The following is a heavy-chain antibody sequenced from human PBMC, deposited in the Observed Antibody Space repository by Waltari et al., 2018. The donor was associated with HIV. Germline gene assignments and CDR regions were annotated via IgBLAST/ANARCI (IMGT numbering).Heavy chain of an antibody. CDR3: AREGSFSSSGSFGDY. CDR1: GFIFSSYA. Sequence: EVQLLESGGGLVQPGGSLRLSGAASGFIFSSYAMTWVRQAPGKGLEWVSSISGSGSSPYFADSVKGRFTISRDNSKNTLYLQMNSLRAEDTAVYYCAREGSFSSSGSFGDYWGQGTLVTVSS. D-gene: IGHD1-26*01. V-gene: IGHV3-23*01. J-gene: IGHJ4*02. CDR2: ISGSGSSP.